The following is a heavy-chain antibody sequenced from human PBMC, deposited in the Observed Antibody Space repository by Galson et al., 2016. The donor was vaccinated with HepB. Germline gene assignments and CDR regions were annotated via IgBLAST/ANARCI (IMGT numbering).Heavy chain of an antibody. V-gene: IGHV1-69*13. CDR2: IIPIFDKT. CDR1: GGTFNYYA. CDR3: AILPGPYTGGPGDY. J-gene: IGHJ4*02. D-gene: IGHD1-26*01. Sequence: SVKVSCKASGGTFNYYAISWVRQAPGQGLEWMGAIIPIFDKTDYAQKFQGRVTITADESTGTAYMELSSLRSEDTAVYYCAILPGPYTGGPGDYWGRGTLVTVSS.